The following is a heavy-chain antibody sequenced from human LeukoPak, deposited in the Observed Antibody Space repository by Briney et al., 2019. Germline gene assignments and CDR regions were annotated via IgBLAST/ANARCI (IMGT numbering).Heavy chain of an antibody. CDR1: GYTFTSYH. Sequence: GASVKVSCKASGYTFTSYHINWVRQATGQGLEWMGWMNPNSANTGYAQKFQGRVTTTRNTSISTAYMELSSLRSEDTAVYYCARKGTDSYYWGQGTLVTVSS. CDR3: ARKGTDSYY. D-gene: IGHD1-1*01. V-gene: IGHV1-8*01. CDR2: MNPNSANT. J-gene: IGHJ4*02.